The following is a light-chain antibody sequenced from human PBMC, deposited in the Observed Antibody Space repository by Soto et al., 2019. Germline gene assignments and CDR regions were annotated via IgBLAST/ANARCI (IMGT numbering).Light chain of an antibody. CDR1: QSVSSSY. CDR3: QQYGSSPTWT. Sequence: EIVLTQSPGTLSLSPGERATLSCRASQSVSSSYLAWYQQKPGQAPRLLIYGASSRATGIPDRFSGSGSGTDFTLTISRLEPEDFAVVYCQQYGSSPTWTFGQGTKVEIK. V-gene: IGKV3-20*01. CDR2: GAS. J-gene: IGKJ1*01.